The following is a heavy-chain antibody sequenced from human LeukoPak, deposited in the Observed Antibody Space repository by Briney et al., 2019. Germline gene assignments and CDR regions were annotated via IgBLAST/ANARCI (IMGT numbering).Heavy chain of an antibody. Sequence: ASVKVSCKTSGYTFTGYYMYWMRQAPGQGLEWMGRINPKSGGTDYAQKFQGRVIMTRDTSVSTAYMELIGLTFDDTAIYYCANRVDTDLDYWGQGTLVTVSS. V-gene: IGHV1-2*06. CDR1: GYTFTGYY. J-gene: IGHJ4*02. D-gene: IGHD5-18*01. CDR3: ANRVDTDLDY. CDR2: INPKSGGT.